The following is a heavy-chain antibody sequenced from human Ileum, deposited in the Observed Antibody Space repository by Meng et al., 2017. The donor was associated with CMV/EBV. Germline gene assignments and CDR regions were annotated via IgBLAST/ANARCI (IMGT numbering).Heavy chain of an antibody. Sequence: SGFTFTAYAMNRVREAPGKGLEWVSPISDTRAVTLYADSVKDRFTLSRDDSKNTLYLQMNSLRAEDTAKYYCARHESGRVSPHPLDFWGQGILVTVSS. CDR1: GFTFTAYA. V-gene: IGHV3-23*01. D-gene: IGHD1-14*01. CDR3: ARHESGRVSPHPLDF. CDR2: ISDTRAVT. J-gene: IGHJ4*02.